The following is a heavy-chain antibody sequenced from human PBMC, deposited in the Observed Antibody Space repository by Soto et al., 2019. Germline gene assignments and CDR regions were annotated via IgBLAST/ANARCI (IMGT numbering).Heavy chain of an antibody. CDR2: ISYDGSNK. D-gene: IGHD3-3*01. V-gene: IGHV3-30-3*01. CDR1: GFTFSSYA. J-gene: IGHJ4*02. CDR3: ARDLGVAPLPDY. Sequence: QVQLVESGGGVVQPGRSLRLSCAASGFTFSSYAMHWVRQAPGKGLEWVAVISYDGSNKYYADSVKGRFTISRDNSKNTLYLQMNSLRAEDTAVYYCARDLGVAPLPDYWGQGTLVTVFS.